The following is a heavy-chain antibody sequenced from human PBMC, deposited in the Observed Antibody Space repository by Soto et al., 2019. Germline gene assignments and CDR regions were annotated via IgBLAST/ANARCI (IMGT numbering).Heavy chain of an antibody. CDR2: IYYSGST. J-gene: IGHJ5*02. V-gene: IGHV4-31*03. Sequence: QVQLQESGPGLVKPSQTLSLTCTVSGGSISSGGYYWSWLRQHPGQGLEWIGYIYYSGSTYYNPSIKSRVTIAVDTSKNQFALKLSSVTAADTAVYYCARAAHYSSPFRWFDPWGQGTLVTVSS. CDR3: ARAAHYSSPFRWFDP. D-gene: IGHD6-13*01. CDR1: GGSISSGGYY.